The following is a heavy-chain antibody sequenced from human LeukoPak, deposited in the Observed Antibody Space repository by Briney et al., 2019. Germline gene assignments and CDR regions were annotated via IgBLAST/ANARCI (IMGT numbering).Heavy chain of an antibody. V-gene: IGHV4-30-4*01. CDR2: TYCSGIT. Sequence: SQTLSLTCTLSGGSISSGDYYWSWIRQPPGKGLEWIGYTYCSGITYYNRSLKSRATRSFYTGNNQSSLKLTAVTAPCRALFYCARAYSYDSRIDPWGQGTLVTVSS. CDR3: ARAYSYDSRIDP. D-gene: IGHD3-22*01. J-gene: IGHJ5*02. CDR1: GGSISSGDYY.